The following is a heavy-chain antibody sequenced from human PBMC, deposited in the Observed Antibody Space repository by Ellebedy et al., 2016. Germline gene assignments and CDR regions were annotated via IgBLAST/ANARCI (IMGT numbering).Heavy chain of an antibody. CDR2: IYYSGST. Sequence: SETLSLXXTVSGGSISSYYWSWIRQPPGKGLEWIGYIYYSGSTNYNPSLKSRVTISVDTSKNQFSLKLSSVTAADTAVYYCARDRGKWEVPAAMLEWWFDPWGQGTLVTVSS. J-gene: IGHJ5*02. D-gene: IGHD2-2*01. CDR1: GGSISSYY. CDR3: ARDRGKWEVPAAMLEWWFDP. V-gene: IGHV4-59*01.